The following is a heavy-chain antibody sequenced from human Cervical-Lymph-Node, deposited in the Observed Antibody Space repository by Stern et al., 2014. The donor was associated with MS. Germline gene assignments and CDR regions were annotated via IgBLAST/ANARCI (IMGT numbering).Heavy chain of an antibody. Sequence: VQLVESGGGLVKPGGSLRLSCAVSGFDFSDYYMSWIRQAPGRGLEWVALISRSGSITQYADSVKGRFTVSRDNAKTSMSLQIDSLGVDDTAVYYCARDRSRGFNQAHYWYFDIWGRGTLVIVSS. CDR3: ARDRSRGFNQAHYWYFDI. CDR2: ISRSGSIT. CDR1: GFDFSDYY. V-gene: IGHV3-11*01. J-gene: IGHJ2*01. D-gene: IGHD5-12*01.